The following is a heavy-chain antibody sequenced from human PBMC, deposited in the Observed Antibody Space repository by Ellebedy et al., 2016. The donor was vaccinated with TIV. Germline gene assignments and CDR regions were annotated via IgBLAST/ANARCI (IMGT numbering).Heavy chain of an antibody. Sequence: SETLSLTXTVSGGSISNFYWSWIRQPPGKGLEWIGYITYFGSTTYNPSLKSRVIISLDTSNNQFSLNLTSVTAADTAIYYCAKLGDPAQAAAGAGSWGQGTLVTVPS. CDR1: GGSISNFY. CDR3: AKLGDPAQAAAGAGS. V-gene: IGHV4-59*01. J-gene: IGHJ5*02. CDR2: ITYFGST. D-gene: IGHD6-13*01.